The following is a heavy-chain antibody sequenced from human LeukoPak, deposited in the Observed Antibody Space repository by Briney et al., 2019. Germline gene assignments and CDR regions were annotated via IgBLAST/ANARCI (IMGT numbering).Heavy chain of an antibody. V-gene: IGHV4-31*03. CDR1: GGSISSCGYC. Sequence: PSETLSLTCTVSGGSISSCGYCWSWIRQHPGKGLEGIGYIYYSGSTYYNPSLKSRVTISVDTSKNQFSLKLSPVTPADTAVYYCARGYPGYCSSTSCYWFDPWGQGTLVTVSS. CDR2: IYYSGST. CDR3: ARGYPGYCSSTSCYWFDP. J-gene: IGHJ5*02. D-gene: IGHD2-2*01.